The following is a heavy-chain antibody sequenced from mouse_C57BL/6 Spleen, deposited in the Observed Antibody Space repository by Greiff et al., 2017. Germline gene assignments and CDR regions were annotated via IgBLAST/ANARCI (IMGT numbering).Heavy chain of an antibody. V-gene: IGHV1-19*01. Sequence: EVQLQQSGPVLVKPGASVKMSCKASGYTFTDYYMNWVKQSHGKSLEWIGVINPYNGGTSYNQKFKGKATLTVDKSSSTAYMELNSLTSEDSAVYYGARLTSYYFDYWGQGTTLTVSS. CDR2: INPYNGGT. CDR3: ARLTSYYFDY. J-gene: IGHJ2*01. CDR1: GYTFTDYY.